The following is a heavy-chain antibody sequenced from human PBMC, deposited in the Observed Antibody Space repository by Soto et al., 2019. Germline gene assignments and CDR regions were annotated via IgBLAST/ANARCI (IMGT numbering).Heavy chain of an antibody. V-gene: IGHV1-18*01. CDR2: ISGYNGDT. CDR1: GYTFSSYG. J-gene: IGHJ6*02. CDR3: ARDGLCPPHYGMDV. Sequence: QVDLVQSGAEVKKPGASVKVSCKASGYTFSSYGITWVRQAPGKGLEWMGWISGYNGDTSYAQNLQGRVTMTTDTSTTTVYMEMRSLRSDDTAVYYCARDGLCPPHYGMDVCGQGTTVTVSS.